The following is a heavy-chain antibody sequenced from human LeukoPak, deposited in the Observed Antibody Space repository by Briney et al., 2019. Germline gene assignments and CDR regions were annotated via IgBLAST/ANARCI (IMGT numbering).Heavy chain of an antibody. Sequence: ASVKVSCKASGYTFTSYDINWVRQATGQGLEWMGWMNPNSGNTGYAQKFQGRVTMTRNTSISTAYMELSSLRSEDTAVYYCAREFAPNYYYYMDVWGKGTTVTVPS. V-gene: IGHV1-8*01. CDR2: MNPNSGNT. J-gene: IGHJ6*03. D-gene: IGHD3-16*01. CDR3: AREFAPNYYYYMDV. CDR1: GYTFTSYD.